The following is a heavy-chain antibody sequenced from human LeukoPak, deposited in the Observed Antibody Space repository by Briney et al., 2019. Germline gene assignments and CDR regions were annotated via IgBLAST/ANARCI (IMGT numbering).Heavy chain of an antibody. CDR2: INHSGST. D-gene: IGHD1-14*01. CDR3: ARVSLWAGGWFDP. V-gene: IGHV4-34*01. CDR1: GGSFSGYY. Sequence: SETLSLTCAVYGGSFSGYYWSWIRQPPGKGLEWIGEINHSGSTNYNPSLKSRVTISVDTSKNQFSLKLSSVTAADTAVNYCARVSLWAGGWFDPWGQGTLVTVSS. J-gene: IGHJ5*02.